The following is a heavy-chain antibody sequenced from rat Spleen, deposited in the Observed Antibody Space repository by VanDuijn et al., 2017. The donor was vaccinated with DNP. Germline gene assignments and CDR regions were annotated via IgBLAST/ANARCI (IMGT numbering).Heavy chain of an antibody. CDR1: GFSFSDYY. CDR3: ARLWSSGAMDV. D-gene: IGHD1-3*01. CDR2: IRYDGGTT. J-gene: IGHJ4*01. Sequence: EVQLVESGEGLVQPGRSLKLSCAASGFSFSDYYMAWVRQAPTKGLEWVAYIRYDGGTTYYGDSVKGRFTISRDNAKSTLYLQMNSLRSEETATYYCARLWSSGAMDVWGQGTSVTVSS. V-gene: IGHV5-22*01.